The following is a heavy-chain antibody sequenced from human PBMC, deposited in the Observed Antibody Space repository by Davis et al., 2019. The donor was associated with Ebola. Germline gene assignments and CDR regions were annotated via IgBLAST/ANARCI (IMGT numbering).Heavy chain of an antibody. D-gene: IGHD5-12*01. CDR3: TTPGGQDSGYDVFDI. J-gene: IGHJ3*02. V-gene: IGHV1-46*03. Sequence: AASVQVSCKASGYTLTNYYMHWVRQAPGQGPEWMGMINPNDGRTIYAQKFQGRVTVTRDTSTTTVYMDLSSLRSEDTALYYCTTPGGQDSGYDVFDIWGQGTMVTVSS. CDR1: GYTLTNYY. CDR2: INPNDGRT.